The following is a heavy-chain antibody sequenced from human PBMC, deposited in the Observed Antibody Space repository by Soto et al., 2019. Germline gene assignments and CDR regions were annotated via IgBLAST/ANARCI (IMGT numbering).Heavy chain of an antibody. J-gene: IGHJ6*02. CDR2: INAGNGNT. D-gene: IGHD4-17*01. CDR3: ARDRSVTQLYYYGMDV. CDR1: GYTFTSYA. V-gene: IGHV1-3*01. Sequence: QVQLVQSGAEVKKPGASVKVSCKASGYTFTSYAMHWVRQAPGQRLEWMGWINAGNGNTKYSQKFQGRVTITRDTSASTAYMALSSLRSEDTAVYYCARDRSVTQLYYYGMDVWGQGTTVTVSS.